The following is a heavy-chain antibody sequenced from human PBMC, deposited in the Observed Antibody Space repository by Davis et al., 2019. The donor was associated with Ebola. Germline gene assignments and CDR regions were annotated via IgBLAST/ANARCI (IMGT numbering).Heavy chain of an antibody. CDR2: TYYTSKWHN. D-gene: IGHD5-24*01. Sequence: HPQTLSLTCAISGDSVFGKNGAWNWIRQSPSRGLEWLGRTYYTSKWHNDYGESVKSRITINPDTSKNQLSLQLNSVTPEDTAVYYCVRRWGRSGLDVWSQGTTVTVSS. V-gene: IGHV6-1*01. J-gene: IGHJ6*02. CDR3: VRRWGRSGLDV. CDR1: GDSVFGKNGA.